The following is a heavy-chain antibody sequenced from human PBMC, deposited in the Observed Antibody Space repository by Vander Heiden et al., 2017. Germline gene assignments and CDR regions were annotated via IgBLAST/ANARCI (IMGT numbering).Heavy chain of an antibody. CDR1: GYSISSGYY. J-gene: IGHJ4*02. CDR3: ARSSYSSSGYSPYDY. V-gene: IGHV4-38-2*01. Sequence: QVQLQESGPGLVKPSETLSLTCAVSGYSISSGYYWGWIRQPPGKALEWIGSIYHSGSTYYNPSLKSRVTISADTSKNQFSLKLSSVTAPDTAVYYCARSSYSSSGYSPYDYWGQGTLVTVSS. CDR2: IYHSGST. D-gene: IGHD3-22*01.